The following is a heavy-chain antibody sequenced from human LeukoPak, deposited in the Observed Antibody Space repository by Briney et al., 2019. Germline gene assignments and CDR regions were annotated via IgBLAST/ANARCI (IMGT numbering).Heavy chain of an antibody. J-gene: IGHJ3*02. Sequence: EGSLRLSCAASGFTFSSYSMNWVRQAPGKGLEWVSSISSSSLYIYYADSVKGRFTISRDNAKNSLYLQMNSLRADDTAVYYCARETYCSGGSCYKGNAFDIWGQGTMVTVSS. D-gene: IGHD2-15*01. CDR3: ARETYCSGGSCYKGNAFDI. CDR2: ISSSSLYI. CDR1: GFTFSSYS. V-gene: IGHV3-21*01.